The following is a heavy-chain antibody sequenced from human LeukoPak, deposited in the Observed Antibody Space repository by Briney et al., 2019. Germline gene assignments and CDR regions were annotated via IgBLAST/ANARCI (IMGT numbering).Heavy chain of an antibody. J-gene: IGHJ3*02. CDR2: IKQDGSEK. CDR3: ASGGGATRSGYAFDT. V-gene: IGHV3-7*01. D-gene: IGHD1-26*01. CDR1: GFTFRSFW. Sequence: PGGSLRLSCAASGFTFRSFWMSWVRQAPGKGLEWVANIKQDGSEKYYVDSVKGRFTISRDNAKNSLFLQMNSLRAEDTAVYYCASGGGATRSGYAFDTWGQGTRVTVSS.